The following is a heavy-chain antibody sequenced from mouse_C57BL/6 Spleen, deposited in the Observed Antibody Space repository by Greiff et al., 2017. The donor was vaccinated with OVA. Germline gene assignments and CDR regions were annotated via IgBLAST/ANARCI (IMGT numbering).Heavy chain of an antibody. CDR1: GYNFTDYN. V-gene: IGHV1-18*01. D-gene: IGHD2-4*01. CDR3: ARNYDYDEGFAY. CDR2: INPNNGGT. Sequence: VQLKQSGPELVKPGASVKISCKASGYNFTDYNMDWVKQSHGKSLEWIGDINPNNGGTIYNQKFKGKATLTVDKSSSTAYMELSSLTSEDTAVYYCARNYDYDEGFAYWGQGTLVTVSA. J-gene: IGHJ3*01.